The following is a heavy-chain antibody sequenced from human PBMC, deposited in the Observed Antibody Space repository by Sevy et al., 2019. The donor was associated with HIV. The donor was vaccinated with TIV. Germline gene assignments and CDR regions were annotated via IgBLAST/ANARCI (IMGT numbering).Heavy chain of an antibody. CDR2: IKEDGSEK. Sequence: GGSLRLSCAASGFTFSSYWMSWVRQAPGKGLEWVANIKEDGSEKYYVDSVKGRFTISRDNTKNSLALQMNSLRDEDTAVYYCAKNTYYDFWSGYAAGYYYGMDVWGQGPTVTVSS. CDR1: GFTFSSYW. J-gene: IGHJ6*02. CDR3: AKNTYYDFWSGYAAGYYYGMDV. V-gene: IGHV3-7*01. D-gene: IGHD3-3*01.